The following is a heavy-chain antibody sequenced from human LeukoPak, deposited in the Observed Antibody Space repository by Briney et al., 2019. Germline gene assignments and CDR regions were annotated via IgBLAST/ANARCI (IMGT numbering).Heavy chain of an antibody. J-gene: IGHJ6*04. D-gene: IGHD3-10*02. V-gene: IGHV4-34*01. Sequence: SETLSLTCAVYGGPFSGYYWSWVRQPPGKGLEWIGEINHSGSTNYNPSLKSRVTISVDTSKNQFSLKLSSVTAADTAVYYCARIVFGELLSGRYYYYGMDVWGKGTTVTVSS. CDR1: GGPFSGYY. CDR2: INHSGST. CDR3: ARIVFGELLSGRYYYYGMDV.